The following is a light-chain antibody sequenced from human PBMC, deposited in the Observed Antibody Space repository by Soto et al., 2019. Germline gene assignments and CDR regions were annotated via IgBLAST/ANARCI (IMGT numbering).Light chain of an antibody. CDR3: QAWDSSTEGGV. J-gene: IGLJ2*01. Sequence: SYELTQPPSVSVSPGQTASITCSGDKLGDKYACWYQQKPGQSPVLVIYQDSKRPSGIPERFSGSNSGNTATLTISGTQAMDEADYYCQAWDSSTEGGVFGGGTKVTVL. V-gene: IGLV3-1*01. CDR2: QDS. CDR1: KLGDKY.